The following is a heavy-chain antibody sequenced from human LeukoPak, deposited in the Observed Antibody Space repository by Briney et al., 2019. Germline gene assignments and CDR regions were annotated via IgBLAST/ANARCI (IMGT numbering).Heavy chain of an antibody. Sequence: ASVKVSCKASGYTFTSYYMHWVRQAPGQGLEWMGLINPTGGSTGYAQKFQGRVTMTRDMSTSTDYMELSSLRSEDTAIYYCARGYYYDYRLDAFDIWGQGTMVTVSS. J-gene: IGHJ3*02. CDR2: INPTGGST. CDR1: GYTFTSYY. CDR3: ARGYYYDYRLDAFDI. D-gene: IGHD3-22*01. V-gene: IGHV1-46*01.